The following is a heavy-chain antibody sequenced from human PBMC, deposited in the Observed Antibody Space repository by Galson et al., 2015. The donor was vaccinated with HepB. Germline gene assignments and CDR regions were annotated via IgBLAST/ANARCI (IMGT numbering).Heavy chain of an antibody. Sequence: SVKVSCKASGYTFTSYYMHWVRQAPGQGLEWMGIINPSGGSTSYAQKFQGRVTMTRDTSTSTVYMELSSLRSEDTAVYYCAREMASYGDNYGMDVWGQGTTVTVSS. CDR3: AREMASYGDNYGMDV. CDR1: GYTFTSYY. V-gene: IGHV1-46*01. J-gene: IGHJ6*02. CDR2: INPSGGST. D-gene: IGHD4-17*01.